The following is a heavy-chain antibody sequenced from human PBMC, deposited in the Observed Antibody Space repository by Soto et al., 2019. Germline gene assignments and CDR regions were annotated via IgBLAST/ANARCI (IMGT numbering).Heavy chain of an antibody. CDR2: INHSGST. CDR1: GGSFSGYY. D-gene: IGHD5-18*01. V-gene: IGHV4-34*01. CDR3: ARGQLRGYSYGFLRFDP. Sequence: SETLSLTCAVYGGSFSGYYWSWIRQPPGKGLEWIGEINHSGSTNYNPSLKSRVTISVDTSKNQFSLKLSSVTAADTAVYYCARGQLRGYSYGFLRFDPWGQGTLVTV. J-gene: IGHJ5*02.